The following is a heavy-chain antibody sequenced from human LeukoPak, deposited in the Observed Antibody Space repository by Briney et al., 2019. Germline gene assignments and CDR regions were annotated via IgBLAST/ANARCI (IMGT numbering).Heavy chain of an antibody. D-gene: IGHD2-2*01. J-gene: IGHJ6*02. V-gene: IGHV3-74*01. CDR1: GFTFSSYS. CDR2: INSDGSST. CDR3: ARMRVPAASFYYYYGMDV. Sequence: GGSLRLSCAASGFTFSSYSMNWVRQAPGKGLVWVSRINSDGSSTSYADSVKGRFTISRDNAKNTLYLQMNSLRAEDTAVYYCARMRVPAASFYYYYGMDVWSQGTTVTVSS.